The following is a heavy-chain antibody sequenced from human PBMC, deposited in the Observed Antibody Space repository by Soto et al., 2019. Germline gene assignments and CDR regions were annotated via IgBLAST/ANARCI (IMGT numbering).Heavy chain of an antibody. CDR1: GFTFSSYA. D-gene: IGHD3-10*01. J-gene: IGHJ4*02. CDR3: ARDMGKYGNPDY. CDR2: ISNDDSNK. Sequence: QVQLVDSGGGVVQPGRSLRLSCAASGFTFSSYAMHWVRQAPGKGLEWVAVISNDDSNKYYADSVKGRFTISRDNSKNTLYLQMTSLRAEDTAVYYCARDMGKYGNPDYWGQGTLVTVSS. V-gene: IGHV3-30-3*01.